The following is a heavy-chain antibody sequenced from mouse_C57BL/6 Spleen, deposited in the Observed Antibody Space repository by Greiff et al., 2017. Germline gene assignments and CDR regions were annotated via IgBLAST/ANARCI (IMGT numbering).Heavy chain of an antibody. CDR3: TRGSAWFAY. CDR1: GYTFTDYE. Sequence: VHLVESGAELVRPGASVTLSCKASGYTFTDYEMHWVKQTPVHGLEWIGAIDPETGGTAYNQKFKGKAILTADKSSSTAYMELRSLTSEDSAVYYCTRGSAWFAYWGQGTLVTVSA. V-gene: IGHV1-15*01. D-gene: IGHD6-1*01. J-gene: IGHJ3*01. CDR2: IDPETGGT.